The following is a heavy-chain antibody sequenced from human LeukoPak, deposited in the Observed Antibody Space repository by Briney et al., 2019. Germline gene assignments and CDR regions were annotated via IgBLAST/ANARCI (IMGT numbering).Heavy chain of an antibody. Sequence: GSLRLSCAASGFTFISYAMSWVRQAPGKGLEWVSAISDDGGDSKYAESVKGRFTISRDNSRNRLYLQMNSLRVEDTAIYYCGRDWRLDYWGQGILVTVSS. CDR3: GRDWRLDY. V-gene: IGHV3-23*01. D-gene: IGHD3-3*01. CDR2: ISDDGGDS. J-gene: IGHJ4*02. CDR1: GFTFISYA.